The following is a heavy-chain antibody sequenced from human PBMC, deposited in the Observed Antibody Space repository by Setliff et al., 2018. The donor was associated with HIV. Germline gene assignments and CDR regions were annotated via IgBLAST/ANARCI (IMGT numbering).Heavy chain of an antibody. Sequence: SETLSLTCAVYGGSFSGYYWSWIRQPPGKGLEWIGEINDSGSTNNNPSPKSRVAMSVDTSKNQFSLKLSSVTAADTAVYYCARDLRGDSVPATAAKSFDIWGQGTLVTVS. CDR1: GGSFSGYY. V-gene: IGHV4-34*01. CDR3: ARDLRGDSVPATAAKSFDI. J-gene: IGHJ3*02. CDR2: INDSGST. D-gene: IGHD2-21*02.